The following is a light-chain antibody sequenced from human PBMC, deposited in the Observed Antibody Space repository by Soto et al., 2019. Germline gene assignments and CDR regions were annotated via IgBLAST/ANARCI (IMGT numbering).Light chain of an antibody. Sequence: AIQMTPSPSSPSSSVGDRVTITCRASQGIRNDLGWYQQKPGKAPKLLIYAASSLQSGVPSRFSGSGSGTDFTLTISSLQPEDFATYYCLQDYNYPWTFGQGTKVDIK. J-gene: IGKJ1*01. CDR3: LQDYNYPWT. CDR1: QGIRND. V-gene: IGKV1-6*01. CDR2: AAS.